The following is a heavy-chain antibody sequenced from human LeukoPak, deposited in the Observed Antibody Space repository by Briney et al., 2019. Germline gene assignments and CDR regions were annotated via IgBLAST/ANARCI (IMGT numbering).Heavy chain of an antibody. D-gene: IGHD2-2*01. Sequence: SETLSLTCTVSGASIKSSYWSWIRQPPGKGLEWIGYISYTGSTNYNPSLKSRVSLSVDTSKNQFSLELSSVTAADTAVYYCATYRTSFIYWYFDLWGRGTLVTVSS. CDR1: GASIKSSY. V-gene: IGHV4-59*01. J-gene: IGHJ2*01. CDR2: ISYTGST. CDR3: ATYRTSFIYWYFDL.